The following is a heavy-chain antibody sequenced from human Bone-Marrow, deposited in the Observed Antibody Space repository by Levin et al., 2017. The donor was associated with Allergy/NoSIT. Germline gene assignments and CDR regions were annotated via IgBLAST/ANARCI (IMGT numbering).Heavy chain of an antibody. CDR1: GFIFSDYA. D-gene: IGHD3-9*01. J-gene: IGHJ4*02. Sequence: GGSLRLSCEASGFIFSDYAMHWVRQAPGKGLEWVAAVYYDGSNQYHPDSVKGRFTISRDNSKNMIYLHMNSLRVDDTAVYYCARDSNVLTGYCDSWGQGSRVIVSS. V-gene: IGHV3-33*01. CDR2: VYYDGSNQ. CDR3: ARDSNVLTGYCDS.